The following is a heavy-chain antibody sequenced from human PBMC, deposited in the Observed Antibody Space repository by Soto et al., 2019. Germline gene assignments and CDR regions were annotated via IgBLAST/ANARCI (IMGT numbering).Heavy chain of an antibody. CDR1: GGSISSGDYY. V-gene: IGHV4-30-4*01. CDR3: ASSLYYYDSSGADAFDI. CDR2: IYYSGST. D-gene: IGHD3-22*01. Sequence: SETLSLTCTVSGGSISSGDYYWSWIRQPPGKGLEWIGYIYYSGSTYYNPSLKSRVTISVDTSKNQFSLKLSSVTAADTAVYYCASSLYYYDSSGADAFDIWGQGTMVTVSS. J-gene: IGHJ3*02.